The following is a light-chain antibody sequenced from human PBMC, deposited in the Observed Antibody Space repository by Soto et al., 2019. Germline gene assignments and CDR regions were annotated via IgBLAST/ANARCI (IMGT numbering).Light chain of an antibody. CDR2: DVS. CDR1: SSDIGGYNY. CDR3: SSYTSSRTVV. V-gene: IGLV2-14*01. J-gene: IGLJ2*01. Sequence: QSALTQPASVSGSPGQSITISCTGTSSDIGGYNYVSWYQQHPGKAPKLMIYDVSSRPSGVSNRFSGSKSDNTASLTISGLQAEDEADYYCSSYTSSRTVVFGGGTKLTVL.